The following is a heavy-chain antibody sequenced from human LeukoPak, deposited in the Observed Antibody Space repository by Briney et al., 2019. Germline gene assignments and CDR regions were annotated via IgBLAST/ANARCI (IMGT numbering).Heavy chain of an antibody. Sequence: AGGSLRLSCVASGLTFSSHWMSWVRQAPGKGLEWVANIKKDGSEKYYVDSVKGRFTISRDNTKNSLYLQMNSLRAEDTGVYYCARYGPNDSPCDYWGQGTLVTVSS. J-gene: IGHJ4*02. D-gene: IGHD3-3*01. V-gene: IGHV3-7*01. CDR3: ARYGPNDSPCDY. CDR2: IKKDGSEK. CDR1: GLTFSSHW.